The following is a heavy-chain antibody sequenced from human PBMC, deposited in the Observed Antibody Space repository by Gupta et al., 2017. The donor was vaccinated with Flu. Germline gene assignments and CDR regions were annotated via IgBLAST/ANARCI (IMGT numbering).Heavy chain of an antibody. CDR3: AREDRSWSGYFLFDP. J-gene: IGHJ5*02. V-gene: IGHV3-48*01. Sequence: EVQLVESGGGLVQPGGSLRLSCTASGFMFSSYGMNWVRQAPGKGLEWVSYITSSSSTTYYADSVKGRFTISRDNAKNSLFLQMNSLRAEDTAVYYCAREDRSWSGYFLFDPWGQGTLVTVSS. D-gene: IGHD3-3*01. CDR2: ITSSSSTT. CDR1: GFMFSSYG.